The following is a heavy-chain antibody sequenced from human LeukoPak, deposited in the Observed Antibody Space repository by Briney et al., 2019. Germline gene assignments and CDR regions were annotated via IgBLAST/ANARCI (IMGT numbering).Heavy chain of an antibody. V-gene: IGHV3-7*04. CDR1: GFSFSSYW. CDR3: ARDKNWNDLLELSY. Sequence: GGSLRLSCAASGFSFSSYWMSWVRQAPGGGLEWVANLNRDGSEQIYVDSVKGRFTISRDNAKNSQYLQMNSLRAEDTAVYYCARDKNWNDLLELSYWGQGTLVTLST. CDR2: LNRDGSEQ. D-gene: IGHD1-1*01. J-gene: IGHJ4*02.